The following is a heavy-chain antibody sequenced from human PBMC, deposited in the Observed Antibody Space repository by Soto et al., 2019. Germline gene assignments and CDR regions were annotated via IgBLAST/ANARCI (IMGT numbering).Heavy chain of an antibody. CDR1: GFTFSDYY. J-gene: IGHJ4*02. D-gene: IGHD2-2*01. Sequence: GGSLRLSCAASGFTFSDYYMSWIRQAPGKGLEWVSYISSSGSTIYYADSVKGRFTISRDNAKNSLYLQMNSLRAEDTAVYYCARASQGEVVPAAPYYFDYWGQGTLVTVSS. V-gene: IGHV3-11*01. CDR3: ARASQGEVVPAAPYYFDY. CDR2: ISSSGSTI.